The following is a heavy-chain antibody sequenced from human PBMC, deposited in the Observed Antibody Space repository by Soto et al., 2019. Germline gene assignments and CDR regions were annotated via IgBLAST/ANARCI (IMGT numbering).Heavy chain of an antibody. D-gene: IGHD2-21*01. CDR1: GGSFSGYY. V-gene: IGHV4-34*01. Sequence: PSETLSLTCAVYGGSFSGYYWSWIRQPPGKGLEWIGEINHSGSTNYNPSLKSRVTISVDTSKNQFSLKLSSVTAADTAVYYCARSEGVMGFDYGGQGTLVTVSS. CDR3: ARSEGVMGFDY. J-gene: IGHJ4*02. CDR2: INHSGST.